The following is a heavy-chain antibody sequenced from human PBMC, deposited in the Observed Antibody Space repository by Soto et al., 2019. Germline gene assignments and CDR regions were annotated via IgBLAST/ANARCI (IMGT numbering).Heavy chain of an antibody. J-gene: IGHJ6*01. Sequence: QVQLVESGGGVVQPGRSLRLSCAASGFTFSSYGMHWVRQAPGKGLEWVAVISYDGSNKYYADSVKGRFTISRDNSKNTLYLQRNSLRAEDTAVYYCAKDTIGRLNYYYYGMDVW. CDR3: AKDTIGRLNYYYYGMDV. CDR2: ISYDGSNK. D-gene: IGHD6-25*01. CDR1: GFTFSSYG. V-gene: IGHV3-30*18.